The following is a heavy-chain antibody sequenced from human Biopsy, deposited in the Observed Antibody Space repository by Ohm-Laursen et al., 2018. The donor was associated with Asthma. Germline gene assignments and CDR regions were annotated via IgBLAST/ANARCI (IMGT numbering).Heavy chain of an antibody. CDR1: GDSFSNYA. CDR3: ARGYSGSDRIVYYYSGLEV. D-gene: IGHD5-12*01. V-gene: IGHV1-69*01. CDR2: LIPVLGTP. J-gene: IGHJ6*02. Sequence: SSVKVSCRASGDSFSNYAISWVRQAPGQGLEWMGGLIPVLGTPDHAQMFEGRVTITADESTSTAYMELSSLSSEDAAVYYCARGYSGSDRIVYYYSGLEVWGQGTTVTVSS.